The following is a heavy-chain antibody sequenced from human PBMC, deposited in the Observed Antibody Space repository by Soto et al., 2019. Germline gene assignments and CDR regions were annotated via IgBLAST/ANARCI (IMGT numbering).Heavy chain of an antibody. D-gene: IGHD3-9*01. CDR1: GGSISSYY. CDR2: IYYSGST. CDR3: ARLEGLATTSYYFDF. V-gene: IGHV4-59*01. J-gene: IGHJ4*02. Sequence: SETLSLTCTVSGGSISSYYWSWIRQPPGKGLEWIGYIYYSGSTNYNPSLKTRVTISLDKSKNQFSLKLNSVTAADSAVYFCARLEGLATTSYYFDFWGPGALVTVFS.